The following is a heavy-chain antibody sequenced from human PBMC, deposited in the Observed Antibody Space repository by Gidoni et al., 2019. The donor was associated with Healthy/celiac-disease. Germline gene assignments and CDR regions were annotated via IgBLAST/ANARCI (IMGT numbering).Heavy chain of an antibody. CDR2: IIPIFGTA. CDR1: AGTFTSYA. V-gene: IGHV1-69*01. D-gene: IGHD3-10*01. Sequence: QVQLVQSGAAVPKPGSSVKVSCKASAGTFTSYAISWVRQAPGQGLEWMGGIIPIFGTANYEQKFQGRVRITADESTSTAYMELSSLRSEDTAVYYCASRSEWFGEFYYCMDVWGQGTTVTVSS. CDR3: ASRSEWFGEFYYCMDV. J-gene: IGHJ6*02.